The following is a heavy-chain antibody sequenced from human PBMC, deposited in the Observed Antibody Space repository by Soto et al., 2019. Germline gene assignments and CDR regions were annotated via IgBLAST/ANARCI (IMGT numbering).Heavy chain of an antibody. J-gene: IGHJ4*02. CDR1: GFTFSSYG. CDR3: AKNLARVKLTGYYTTLDY. Sequence: GGSLRLSCAASGFTFSSYGMHWVRQAPGKGLEWVAVISYDGSNKYYADSVKGRFTISRDNSKNTLYLQMNSLRAEDTAVYYCAKNLARVKLTGYYTTLDYWGQGTLVTVSS. D-gene: IGHD3-9*01. CDR2: ISYDGSNK. V-gene: IGHV3-30*18.